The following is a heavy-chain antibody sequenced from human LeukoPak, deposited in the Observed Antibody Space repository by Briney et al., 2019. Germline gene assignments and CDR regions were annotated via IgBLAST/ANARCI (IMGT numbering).Heavy chain of an antibody. V-gene: IGHV1-18*01. CDR1: GYTFTSYG. J-gene: IGHJ4*02. Sequence: GASVKVSCKASGYTFTSYGISWVRQAPGQGLEWMGWISAYNGNTNYAQKLQGRVTMTTDTSTSTAYMELRSLRSDDTAVYYCARDGYYDILTGYYSDYWGQGTLVTVSS. CDR2: ISAYNGNT. D-gene: IGHD3-9*01. CDR3: ARDGYYDILTGYYSDY.